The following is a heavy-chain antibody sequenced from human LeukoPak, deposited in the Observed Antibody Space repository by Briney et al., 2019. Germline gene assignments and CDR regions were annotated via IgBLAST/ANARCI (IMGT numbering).Heavy chain of an antibody. D-gene: IGHD2-2*01. CDR1: GFTFSSYG. V-gene: IGHV3-30*19. Sequence: GSLRLSCAASGFTFSSYGMHWVRQAPGKGLEWVAVISYDGSNKYYADSVKGRFTISRDNSKNTLYPQMNSLRAEDTAVYYCARGSSPGVGYFDYWGQGTLVTVSS. CDR2: ISYDGSNK. CDR3: ARGSSPGVGYFDY. J-gene: IGHJ4*02.